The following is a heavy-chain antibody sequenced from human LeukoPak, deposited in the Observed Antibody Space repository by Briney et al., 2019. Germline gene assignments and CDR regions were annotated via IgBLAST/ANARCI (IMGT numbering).Heavy chain of an antibody. Sequence: ASVKVSCKASGGTFSSYAISWVRQAPGQGLESMGGIIPIFGTANYARKFQGRVTITADESTSTAYMELSSLRSEDTAVYYCARSRSLFWSGRPFDYWGQGTLVTVSS. D-gene: IGHD3-3*01. CDR1: GGTFSSYA. CDR2: IIPIFGTA. J-gene: IGHJ4*02. V-gene: IGHV1-69*13. CDR3: ARSRSLFWSGRPFDY.